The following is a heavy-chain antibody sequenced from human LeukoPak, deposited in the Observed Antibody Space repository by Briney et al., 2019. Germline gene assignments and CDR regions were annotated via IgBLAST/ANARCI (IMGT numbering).Heavy chain of an antibody. V-gene: IGHV1-46*01. D-gene: IGHD3-9*01. CDR1: GYTFTSYY. Sequence: ASVKVSCKASGYTFTSYYMHWVRQAPGQGLEWMGIINPSGGGTTYVQKFQGRVTMSRDTSTSTVYMELSSLKSEDTAVYYCARDRRYFDWLLTPDAFDIWGQGTMVTVSS. CDR2: INPSGGGT. CDR3: ARDRRYFDWLLTPDAFDI. J-gene: IGHJ3*02.